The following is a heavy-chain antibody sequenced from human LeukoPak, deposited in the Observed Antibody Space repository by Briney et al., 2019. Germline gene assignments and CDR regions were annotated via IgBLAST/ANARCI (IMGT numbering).Heavy chain of an antibody. J-gene: IGHJ6*02. CDR2: IYDSGST. V-gene: IGHV4-59*01. D-gene: IGHD5-12*01. CDR1: GGSISSYY. CDR3: ARGGSGYDSFYYYGMDV. Sequence: SETLSLTCTVSGGSISSYYWSWIREPPGKGLEWIGYIYDSGSTNYNPSLKSRVTISVDTSKNQFSLKLSSVTAADTAVYYCARGGSGYDSFYYYGMDVWGQGTTVTVSS.